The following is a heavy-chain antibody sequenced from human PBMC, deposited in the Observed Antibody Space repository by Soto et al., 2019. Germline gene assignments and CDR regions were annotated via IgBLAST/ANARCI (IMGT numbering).Heavy chain of an antibody. CDR3: AKDSYYHDSSGYYIFDF. CDR2: ISGSGGST. V-gene: IGHV3-23*01. J-gene: IGHJ4*02. Sequence: GGSLRLSCSASGFTFSTYAMSGVRQAPGKGLEWVSAISGSGGSTYYADSVKGRFTISRDNSKNTLYLQMNSLTPEDTALYYCAKDSYYHDSSGYYIFDFWGQGTLVTVSS. D-gene: IGHD3-22*01. CDR1: GFTFSTYA.